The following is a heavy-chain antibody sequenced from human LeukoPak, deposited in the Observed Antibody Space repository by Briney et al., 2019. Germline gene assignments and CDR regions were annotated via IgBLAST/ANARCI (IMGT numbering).Heavy chain of an antibody. CDR3: ARDLPVAGTGPTGY. CDR2: ISYDGSNK. D-gene: IGHD6-19*01. Sequence: GGSLRLSCAASGFTFSSYAMHWVRQAPGKGLEWVAVISYDGSNKYYADSVKGRFTISRDNSKNTLYLQMNSLRAEDTAVYYCARDLPVAGTGPTGYWGQGTLVTVSS. J-gene: IGHJ4*02. V-gene: IGHV3-30*04. CDR1: GFTFSSYA.